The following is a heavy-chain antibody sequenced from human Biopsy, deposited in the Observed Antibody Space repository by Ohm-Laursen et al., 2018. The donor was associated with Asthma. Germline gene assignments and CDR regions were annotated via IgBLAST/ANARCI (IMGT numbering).Heavy chain of an antibody. CDR1: GFTFSDYY. CDR3: ASECTVATCPLAY. CDR2: ISSSGGTI. J-gene: IGHJ4*02. V-gene: IGHV3-11*01. D-gene: IGHD2-8*02. Sequence: SLRLSCAASGFTFSDYYMSWIRQAPGKGLEWVSYISSSGGTIYYADSVKGRFTISRENAQNSLFLQMTSLGAEDTAVYYCASECTVATCPLAYWGQGALVTVSS.